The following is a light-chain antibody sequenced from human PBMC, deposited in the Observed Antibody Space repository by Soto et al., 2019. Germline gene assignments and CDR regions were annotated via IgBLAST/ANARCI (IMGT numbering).Light chain of an antibody. CDR3: SSYTSSSTLYA. V-gene: IGLV2-14*01. CDR1: SSDVGRYNY. J-gene: IGLJ1*01. CDR2: DVS. Sequence: QSALTQPASVSGSPGQSITISCTGISSDVGRYNYVSWYQQHPGKAPKLMIHDVSNRPSGVSDRFSGSKSGNTASLTISGLQAEDEADYYCSSYTSSSTLYAFGTGTQLTVL.